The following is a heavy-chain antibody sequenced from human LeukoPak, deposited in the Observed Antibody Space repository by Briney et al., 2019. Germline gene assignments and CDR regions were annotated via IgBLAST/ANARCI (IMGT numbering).Heavy chain of an antibody. Sequence: ASVKVSCKASGYTFTGYYMHWVRQAPGQGLEWMGWINPNSGGTNYAQNFQGRVTMTRDTSPRTASMEQSRMRSDDTAVDYCARSYYDFWSGYYSDYYYRDVWGKGTTVTVSS. V-gene: IGHV1-2*02. D-gene: IGHD3-3*01. J-gene: IGHJ6*03. CDR3: ARSYYDFWSGYYSDYYYRDV. CDR1: GYTFTGYY. CDR2: INPNSGGT.